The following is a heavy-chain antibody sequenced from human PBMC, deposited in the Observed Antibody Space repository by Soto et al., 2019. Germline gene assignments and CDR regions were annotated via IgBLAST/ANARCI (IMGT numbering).Heavy chain of an antibody. D-gene: IGHD3-10*01. J-gene: IGHJ6*02. CDR2: INPGNGNT. CDR1: GYTFSNFA. V-gene: IGHV1-3*01. Sequence: ASVKVSCKASGYTFSNFAMHWVCQAPGQRLEWMGWINPGNGNTKYSQTFQGRVTITRDTSASTAYMELSSLRSEDTAVYYCARAVARGVKTIYYYYGMDVWGQGTTVTVS. CDR3: ARAVARGVKTIYYYYGMDV.